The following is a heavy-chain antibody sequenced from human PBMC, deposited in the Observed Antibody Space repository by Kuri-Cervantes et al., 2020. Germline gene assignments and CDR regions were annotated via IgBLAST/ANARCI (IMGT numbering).Heavy chain of an antibody. V-gene: IGHV3-9*01. CDR2: ISWNSGSI. D-gene: IGHD3-10*01. CDR3: AKVGTMVRGVMSYFDD. CDR1: GFTFEDYA. J-gene: IGHJ4*02. Sequence: SLKISCAASGFTFEDYAMHWVRQVPGKGLEWVSGISWNSGSIGYVDSVKGRFTISRDNAKNSLYLQMNSPRAEDTALYYCAKVGTMVRGVMSYFDDWGQGTLVTVSS.